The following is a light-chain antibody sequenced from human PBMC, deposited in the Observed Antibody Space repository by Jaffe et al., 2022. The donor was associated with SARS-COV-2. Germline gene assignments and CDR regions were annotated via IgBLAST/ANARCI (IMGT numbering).Light chain of an antibody. CDR1: QDISTY. CDR2: AAS. CDR3: QHYYNEPPT. V-gene: IGKV1-8*01. Sequence: AIRMTQSPSSFSASTGDRVTITCRASQDISTYLAWYQQKPGKAPKLLIYAASTLQSGVPSRFSGSGSGTDFTLTISCLQSEDFATYFCQHYYNEPPTFGGGTKVEIK. J-gene: IGKJ4*01.